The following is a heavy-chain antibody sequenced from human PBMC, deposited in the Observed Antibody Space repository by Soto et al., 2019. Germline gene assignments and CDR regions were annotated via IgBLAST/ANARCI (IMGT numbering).Heavy chain of an antibody. CDR1: RFTFSTFS. Sequence: GGSLRVSCSAPRFTFSTFSMSWVRQAPGKGLDLVAAIIGGGANKYYSASVKGRFTISTDNSRSSLYLKMDSLRAXDRGIYFCGKDSYSDFWSGHYHDFHFWGKGTLVTV. CDR2: IIGGGANK. J-gene: IGHJ4*02. CDR3: GKDSYSDFWSGHYHDFHF. D-gene: IGHD3-3*01. V-gene: IGHV3-23*01.